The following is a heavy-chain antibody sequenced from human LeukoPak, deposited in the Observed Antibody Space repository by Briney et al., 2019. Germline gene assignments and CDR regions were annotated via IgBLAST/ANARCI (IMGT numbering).Heavy chain of an antibody. CDR1: KFTFSDYY. CDR2: ISSSGSTI. CDR3: ATEKQTGSYIEY. D-gene: IGHD7-27*01. V-gene: IGHV3-11*01. J-gene: IGHJ4*02. Sequence: GGSLRLSCAASKFTFSDYYMSWIRQAPGKGLEWVSCISSSGSTIYYADSVKGRFTISRDNAKNSLYLQMNSLRAEDTAVYFCATEKQTGSYIEYRGQGTLVTVSS.